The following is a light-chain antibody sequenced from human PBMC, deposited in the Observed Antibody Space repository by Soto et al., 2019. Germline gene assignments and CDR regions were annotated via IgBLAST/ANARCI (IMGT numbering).Light chain of an antibody. J-gene: IGKJ4*01. V-gene: IGKV3D-15*01. Sequence: EIVMTQSPSSLSVSPGERVTLSCRASQSVNSHLAWYQQKPGQAPRLLILGASTRATGTPARFSGSGSGTDFTLTISSLQSEDFAVYYCQQYNNWPLTVGGGTKVEIK. CDR1: QSVNSH. CDR3: QQYNNWPLT. CDR2: GAS.